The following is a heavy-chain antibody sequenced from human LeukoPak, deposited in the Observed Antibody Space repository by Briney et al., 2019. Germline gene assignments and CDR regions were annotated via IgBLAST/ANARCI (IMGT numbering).Heavy chain of an antibody. J-gene: IGHJ5*02. V-gene: IGHV3-11*06. CDR3: ARDWSPNWFDP. Sequence: GGSLRLSCAASGFTFSDYYMSWIRQAPGKGLEWVSYISSSSSYTNYADSAKGRFTISRDNAKNSLYLQMNSLRADDTAVYYCARDWSPNWFDPWGQGTLVTVSS. CDR1: GFTFSDYY. CDR2: ISSSSSYT.